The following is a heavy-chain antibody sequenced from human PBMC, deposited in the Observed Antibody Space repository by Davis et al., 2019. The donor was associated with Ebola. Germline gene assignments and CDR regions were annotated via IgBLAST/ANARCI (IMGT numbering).Heavy chain of an antibody. CDR1: GFTFSSYS. J-gene: IGHJ4*02. CDR2: ISSSSSYT. D-gene: IGHD4-17*01. V-gene: IGHV3-21*05. CDR3: ARDHGDYMDY. Sequence: GESLKISCAASGFTFSSYSMNWVRQAPGRGLEWVSYISSSSSYTNYADSVKGRFTISRDNAKNSLYLQMNSLRAEDTAVYYCARDHGDYMDYWGQGTLVTVSS.